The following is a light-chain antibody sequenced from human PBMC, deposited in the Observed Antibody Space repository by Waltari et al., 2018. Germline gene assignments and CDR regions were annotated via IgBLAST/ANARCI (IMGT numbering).Light chain of an antibody. CDR2: GAS. V-gene: IGKV3-20*01. CDR1: QSVSRT. Sequence: EIVLTQSPGTLSLSPGERATLSCRASQSVSRTLAWYQQKPGQAPRLLIYGASTRATGIPERFSGGGSGTDFSLTISRLEPEDFAVYYCHHYVSLPATFGQGTKVEIK. CDR3: HHYVSLPAT. J-gene: IGKJ1*01.